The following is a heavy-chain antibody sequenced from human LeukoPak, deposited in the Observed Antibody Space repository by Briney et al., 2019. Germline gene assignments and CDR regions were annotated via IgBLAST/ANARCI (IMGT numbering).Heavy chain of an antibody. J-gene: IGHJ5*02. CDR2: IYTSGST. Sequence: SETLSLTCTVSGGSISSGSYYWSWIRQPAGKGLEWIGRIYTSGSTNYNPSLKSRVTISVDTSKNQFSLKLSSVTAADTAVYYCARDRSAVGRDGYNWRWFDPWGQGTLVTVSS. CDR1: GGSISSGSYY. D-gene: IGHD5-24*01. CDR3: ARDRSAVGRDGYNWRWFDP. V-gene: IGHV4-61*02.